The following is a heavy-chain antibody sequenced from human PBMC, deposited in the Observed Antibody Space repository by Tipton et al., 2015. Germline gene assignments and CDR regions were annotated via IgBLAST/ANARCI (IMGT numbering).Heavy chain of an antibody. CDR2: FYYSGST. CDR3: ARGLPRDGYIFDL. V-gene: IGHV4-39*01. CDR1: GGSISSSNYY. Sequence: TLSLTCTVSGGSISSSNYYWGWIRQPPGKGLEWIGTFYYSGSTYYQPSLKTRVTISADTSKNQLSLKLSSVTAADTAVYYCARGLPRDGYIFDLWGQGTLVTVSS. D-gene: IGHD5-24*01. J-gene: IGHJ4*02.